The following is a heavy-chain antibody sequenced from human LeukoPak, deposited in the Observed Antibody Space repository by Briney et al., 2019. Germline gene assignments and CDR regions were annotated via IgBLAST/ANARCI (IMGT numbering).Heavy chain of an antibody. V-gene: IGHV1-69*05. D-gene: IGHD2-15*01. CDR3: ASRDYCSGGSCDKDY. J-gene: IGHJ4*02. CDR2: IIPIFGTA. CDR1: GGTFSSYA. Sequence: GALVKVSCKASGGTFSSYAISWVRQAPGQGLEWMGGIIPIFGTANYAQKLQGRVTITTDESTSTAYMELSSLRSEDTAVYYCASRDYCSGGSCDKDYWGQGTLVTVSS.